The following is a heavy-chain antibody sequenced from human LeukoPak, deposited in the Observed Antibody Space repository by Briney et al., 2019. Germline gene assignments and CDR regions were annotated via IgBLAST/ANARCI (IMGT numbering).Heavy chain of an antibody. Sequence: GESLRLSCAASGFTFSGSAMHWVRQASGKGLEWVGRIRSKANSYATAYAASVKGRFTISRDDSKNTAYLQMNSLKTEDTAVYYCTLGEWLSPFDYWGQGTLVTVSS. V-gene: IGHV3-73*01. D-gene: IGHD3-3*01. J-gene: IGHJ4*02. CDR3: TLGEWLSPFDY. CDR1: GFTFSGSA. CDR2: IRSKANSYAT.